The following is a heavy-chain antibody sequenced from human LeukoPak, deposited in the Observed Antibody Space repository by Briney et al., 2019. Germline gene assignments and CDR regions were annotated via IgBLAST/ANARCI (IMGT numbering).Heavy chain of an antibody. CDR1: GGSISGSNW. V-gene: IGHV4-4*02. CDR3: ARYFRRDNWFDP. CDR2: IYHSGST. J-gene: IGHJ5*02. Sequence: SETLSLTCAVSGGSISGSNWWSWVRQPPGKGLEWIGEIYHSGSTNYNSSLKTRVTISVDKSKNQFSLKLSSVTAADTAVYYCARYFRRDNWFDPWGQGTLVTVSS. D-gene: IGHD3-9*01.